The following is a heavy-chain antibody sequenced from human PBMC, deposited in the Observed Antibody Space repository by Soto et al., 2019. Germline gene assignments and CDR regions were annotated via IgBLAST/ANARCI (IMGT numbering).Heavy chain of an antibody. J-gene: IGHJ4*02. Sequence: PGGSLRLSCSASGFTFRSYAMHWVRQAPGKGLQCISIISSNGGRTYYADSVKGRFIISRDNSENTLYLQMSSLRAEDTAVYYCVKGPYSSSPHYFDYWGQGTLVTVSS. V-gene: IGHV3-64D*06. CDR2: ISSNGGRT. D-gene: IGHD6-6*01. CDR3: VKGPYSSSPHYFDY. CDR1: GFTFRSYA.